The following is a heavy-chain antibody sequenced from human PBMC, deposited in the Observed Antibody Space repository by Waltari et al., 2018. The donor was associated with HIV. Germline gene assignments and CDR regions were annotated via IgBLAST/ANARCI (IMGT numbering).Heavy chain of an antibody. D-gene: IGHD3-22*01. CDR1: GYSFSDYW. V-gene: IGHV5-51*01. CDR2: IYPWSADT. Sequence: EVQLVQSGAEAKKPGESLQISCKGSGYSFSDYWIGWVRQMPGKGLEWRGVIYPWSADTRYSPPFQGQVTISADQSTNTADLHWGTLKASDTAMYYGARRFYDSSGYYFFDYWGQGTQGTVSS. CDR3: ARRFYDSSGYYFFDY. J-gene: IGHJ4*02.